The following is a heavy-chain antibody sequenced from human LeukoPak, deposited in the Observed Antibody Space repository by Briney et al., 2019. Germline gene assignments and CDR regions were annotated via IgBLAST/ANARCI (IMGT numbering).Heavy chain of an antibody. V-gene: IGHV3-23*01. CDR2: ISGSGDST. J-gene: IGHJ1*01. CDR3: AHHRGLLNSDTEYSQH. D-gene: IGHD3-22*01. Sequence: GGSLRLSCAASGFTFSTYAMSWVRQAPGKGLEWVSAISGSGDSTYYADSVKGRFTISRDNSKNTLFLQMNSLRAEDTAVYYWAHHRGLLNSDTEYSQHWGQGTLVTVSS. CDR1: GFTFSTYA.